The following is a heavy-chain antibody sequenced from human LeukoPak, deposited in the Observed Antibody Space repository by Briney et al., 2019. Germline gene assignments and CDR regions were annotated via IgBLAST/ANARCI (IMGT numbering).Heavy chain of an antibody. V-gene: IGHV3-30*02. J-gene: IGHJ5*02. D-gene: IGHD6-13*01. CDR2: IRYDGSNK. CDR1: GFFFSSFN. Sequence: PGGSLRLSCEASGFFFSSFNMNWVRQAPGKGLEWVAFIRYDGSNKYYADSVKGRFTISRDNSKNTLYLQMNSLRAEDTAVYYCAKPPYSSSWYNWFDPWGQGTLVTVSS. CDR3: AKPPYSSSWYNWFDP.